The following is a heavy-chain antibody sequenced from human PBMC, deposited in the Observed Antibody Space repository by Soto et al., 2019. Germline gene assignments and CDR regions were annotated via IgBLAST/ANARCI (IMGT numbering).Heavy chain of an antibody. Sequence: GGSLRLSCAASGFTFSSYSMSWVRQAPGKGLEWVSAISGSGGSTYYADSVKGRFTISRDNSKNTLYLQMNSLRAEDTAVYYCAKAPMKDIVVVPAANLSYYYYGMDFWGQGTTVTVSS. J-gene: IGHJ6*02. D-gene: IGHD2-2*01. V-gene: IGHV3-23*01. CDR3: AKAPMKDIVVVPAANLSYYYYGMDF. CDR2: ISGSGGST. CDR1: GFTFSSYS.